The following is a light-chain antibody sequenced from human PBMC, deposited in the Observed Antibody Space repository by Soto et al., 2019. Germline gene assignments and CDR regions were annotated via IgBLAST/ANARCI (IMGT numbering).Light chain of an antibody. J-gene: IGKJ2*01. CDR2: GAS. CDR3: QQYGPSPPYT. V-gene: IGKV3-20*01. Sequence: EIVLTQSPGTLSLSPGERATLSCRASQSVSSSYLAWYQQKPGQAPRLLIYGASSRATGVPDRFSGSGSGTDFTFTISRLEPEDFAVYYCQQYGPSPPYTFGQGTKLEIK. CDR1: QSVSSSY.